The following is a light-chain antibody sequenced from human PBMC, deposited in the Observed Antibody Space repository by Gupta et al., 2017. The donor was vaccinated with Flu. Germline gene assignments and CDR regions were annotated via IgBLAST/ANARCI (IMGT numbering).Light chain of an antibody. V-gene: IGKV3-11*01. CDR2: DAS. J-gene: IGKJ2*01. Sequence: EIVLTQSSATLYLSPGERATLFCRASQTVSDSLAWYQQNPRQPPRLLIYDASSRATGIIPDCSGSGGSADFTITIISREPEDFAVYYCQQQCGSPPPFTFGRGTKLEIK. CDR3: QQQCGSPPPFT. CDR1: QTVSDS.